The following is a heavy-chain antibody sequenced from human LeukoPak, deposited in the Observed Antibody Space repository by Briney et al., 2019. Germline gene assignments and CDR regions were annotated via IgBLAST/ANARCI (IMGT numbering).Heavy chain of an antibody. Sequence: GGSLRLSCAASGFTFSDYYMSRIRQAPGKGLEWVSYISSSGSTIYYADSVKGRFTISRDNAKNSLYLQMNSLRAEDTAVYYCARRYCSGGSCYSSMDYWGQGTLVTVSS. CDR1: GFTFSDYY. V-gene: IGHV3-11*01. CDR3: ARRYCSGGSCYSSMDY. CDR2: ISSSGSTI. J-gene: IGHJ4*02. D-gene: IGHD2-15*01.